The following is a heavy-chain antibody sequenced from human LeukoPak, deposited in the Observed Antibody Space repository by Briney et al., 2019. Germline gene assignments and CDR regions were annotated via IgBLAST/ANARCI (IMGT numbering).Heavy chain of an antibody. Sequence: GGSLRLSCAASGFTFSNAWMSWVRQAPGKGLEWVGCIKSKTDGGTTDYAAPVKCRFTISRDDSKNMLYLQMSSLKAEDTAVYYCTTAGGSWGQGTLVTVSS. CDR3: TTAGGS. CDR1: GFTFSNAW. CDR2: IKSKTDGGTT. J-gene: IGHJ4*02. V-gene: IGHV3-15*01. D-gene: IGHD2-15*01.